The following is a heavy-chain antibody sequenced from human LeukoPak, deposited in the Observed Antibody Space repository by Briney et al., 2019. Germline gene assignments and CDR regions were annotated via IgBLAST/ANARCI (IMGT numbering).Heavy chain of an antibody. CDR1: GFTISSHW. D-gene: IGHD2-2*01. J-gene: IGHJ5*02. V-gene: IGHV3-74*01. Sequence: GTLRLSCAASGFTISSHWRHWVRQAPEKGLVGVSHINADGSTTYYASSVKGRFTISRDNARNTLYLQMHSLTAEDTGVYYCVRGALRDCSYTSCTRGNWFDPWGQGTLVTVSS. CDR2: INADGSTT. CDR3: VRGALRDCSYTSCTRGNWFDP.